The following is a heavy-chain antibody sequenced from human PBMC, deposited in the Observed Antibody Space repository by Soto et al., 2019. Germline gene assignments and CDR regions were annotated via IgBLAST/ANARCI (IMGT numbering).Heavy chain of an antibody. CDR2: MNPNSGNT. CDR3: AREKLDYFDY. Sequence: QVQLVQSGAAVKKPGASVKVSCKASGYTFTSYDITWVRQATGQGLEWMGWMNPNSGNTGYAQQFQGRVTMTRNISISTAYMELSSLRSEDTAVYYCAREKLDYFDYWGQGTLVTVSS. V-gene: IGHV1-8*01. J-gene: IGHJ4*02. CDR1: GYTFTSYD.